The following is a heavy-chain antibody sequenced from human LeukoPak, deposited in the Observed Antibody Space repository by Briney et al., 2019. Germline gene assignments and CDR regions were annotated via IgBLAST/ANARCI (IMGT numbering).Heavy chain of an antibody. D-gene: IGHD3-10*01. Sequence: GGSLRLSCAASGFTFSSYGMSWVRQAPGKGLEWVSAISGSGDSTYCADSVKGRFTISRDNSKNTLYLQMNSLRAEDTAVYYCAKEGGSGYYYYYYYMDVWGKGTTVTISS. V-gene: IGHV3-23*01. CDR3: AKEGGSGYYYYYYYMDV. CDR2: ISGSGDST. J-gene: IGHJ6*03. CDR1: GFTFSSYG.